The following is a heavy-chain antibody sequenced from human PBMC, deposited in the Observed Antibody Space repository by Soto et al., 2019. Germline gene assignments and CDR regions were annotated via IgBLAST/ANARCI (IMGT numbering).Heavy chain of an antibody. V-gene: IGHV3-15*01. CDR3: TTDDPINTN. J-gene: IGHJ4*02. CDR1: GFIFSNAW. D-gene: IGHD1-26*01. Sequence: XGSLRLSCSASGFIFSNAWMSWVRQAPGKGLEWVARIKSKTNGGTTEYAALVKDRFTISRDDSRNTLFLQMNSLKIEDTAVYYCTTDDPINTNWGQGTLVTVSS. CDR2: IKSKTNGGTT.